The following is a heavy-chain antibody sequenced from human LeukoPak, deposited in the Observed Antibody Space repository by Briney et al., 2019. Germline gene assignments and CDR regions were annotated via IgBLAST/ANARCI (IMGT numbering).Heavy chain of an antibody. V-gene: IGHV4-59*08. CDR3: ASHCSGGSCYGRGFDY. J-gene: IGHJ4*02. CDR2: IYYSGST. Sequence: PSETLSLTCTVSGGSISSQYWSWIRQPPGKGLEWIGYIYYSGSTNYNPSLKSRVTISVDTSKNQFSLKLSSVTAADTAVYYCASHCSGGSCYGRGFDYWGQGTLVTVSS. D-gene: IGHD2-15*01. CDR1: GGSISSQY.